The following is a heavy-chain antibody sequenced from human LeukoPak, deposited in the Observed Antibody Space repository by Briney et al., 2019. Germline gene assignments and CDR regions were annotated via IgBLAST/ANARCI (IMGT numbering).Heavy chain of an antibody. V-gene: IGHV3-21*04. Sequence: GGSLRLPCAASGFTFSSDSMNWVRQAPGKGLEWVSSISSSSIYIYYADSVKGRFTISRDNAKNSLYLQMNSLRAEDTAVYYCAKAQYYYGSGSYSDFDYWGQGTLVTVSS. CDR3: AKAQYYYGSGSYSDFDY. CDR2: ISSSSIYI. D-gene: IGHD3-10*01. J-gene: IGHJ4*02. CDR1: GFTFSSDS.